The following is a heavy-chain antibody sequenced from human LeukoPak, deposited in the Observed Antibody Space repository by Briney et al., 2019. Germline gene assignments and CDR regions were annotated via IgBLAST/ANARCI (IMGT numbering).Heavy chain of an antibody. CDR3: ARATYYYDSSGYSYYYYGMDV. J-gene: IGHJ6*02. D-gene: IGHD3-22*01. CDR2: IIPILGIA. V-gene: IGHV1-69*04. CDR1: GGTFSSYA. Sequence: SVKVSCKASGGTFSSYAISWVRQAPGQGLEWMGRIIPILGIANYAQKFQGRVTITADKSTSTAYMELSSLRSEDTAVYYCARATYYYDSSGYSYYYYGMDVWGQGTTVTVSS.